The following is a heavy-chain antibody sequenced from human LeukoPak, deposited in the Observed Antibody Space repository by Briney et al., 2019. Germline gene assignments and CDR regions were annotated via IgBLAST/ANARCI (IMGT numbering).Heavy chain of an antibody. CDR1: GGSISSSSYY. V-gene: IGHV4-39*01. J-gene: IGHJ4*02. Sequence: PSETLSLTCTVSGGSISSSSYYWGWIRQPPGKGLEWIGSIYYSGSTYYNPSLKSRVTISVDTSKNQFSLKLSSVTAADTAVYYCARSGYSSGWDFDYWGQGTLVTVSS. D-gene: IGHD6-19*01. CDR3: ARSGYSSGWDFDY. CDR2: IYYSGST.